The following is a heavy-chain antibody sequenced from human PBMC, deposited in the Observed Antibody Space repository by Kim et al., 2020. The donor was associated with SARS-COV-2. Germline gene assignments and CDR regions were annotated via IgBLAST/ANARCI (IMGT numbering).Heavy chain of an antibody. D-gene: IGHD5-12*01. CDR1: GFTFSSYW. CDR2: INSDGSST. CDR3: AKRGDGYNLDPEYYFDY. V-gene: IGHV3-74*01. Sequence: GGSLRLSCAASGFTFSSYWMHWDRQAPGKGLVWVSRINSDGSSTSYADSVKGRFTISRDNAKNTLYLQMNSLRAEDTAVYYCAKRGDGYNLDPEYYFDYWGQGTLVTVSS. J-gene: IGHJ4*02.